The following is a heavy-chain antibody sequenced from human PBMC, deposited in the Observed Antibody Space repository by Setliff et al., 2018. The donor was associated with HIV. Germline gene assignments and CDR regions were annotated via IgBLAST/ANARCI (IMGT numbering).Heavy chain of an antibody. CDR1: GYTLTELS. CDR3: ATFYKLTGTTSFDF. CDR2: FHPEHGEP. V-gene: IGHV1-24*01. J-gene: IGHJ4*02. Sequence: GASVMVSCKVSGYTLTELSIHWVRQPPGKGLEWMGGFHPEHGEPIYAQKFQDRVTMTDDTSTDTTYMELSSLRSEDTAIYYCATFYKLTGTTSFDFWGQGSLVTVSS. D-gene: IGHD1-7*01.